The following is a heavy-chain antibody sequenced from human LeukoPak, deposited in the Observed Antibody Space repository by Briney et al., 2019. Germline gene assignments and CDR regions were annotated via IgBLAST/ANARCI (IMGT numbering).Heavy chain of an antibody. Sequence: PSGTLSLTCAVYGGSFSGYYWSWIRQPPGKGLEWIGEINHSGSTNYNPSLKSRVTISVDTSKNQFSLKLSSVTAADTAVYYCARGLDFWLDYWGQGTLVTVSS. CDR3: ARGLDFWLDY. CDR1: GGSFSGYY. D-gene: IGHD3-3*01. J-gene: IGHJ4*02. CDR2: INHSGST. V-gene: IGHV4-34*01.